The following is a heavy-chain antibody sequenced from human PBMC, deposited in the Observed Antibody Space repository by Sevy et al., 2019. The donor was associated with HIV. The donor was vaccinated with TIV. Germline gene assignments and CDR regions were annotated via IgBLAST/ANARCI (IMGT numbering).Heavy chain of an antibody. J-gene: IGHJ4*01. V-gene: IGHV3-48*01. Sequence: GGSLRLSCVASGFTFSSYSMNWVRQAPGKGLEWVSYISSSSDSSRTLYYADSVKGRFSISRDNAKNSVHLQMTSLGVEDTAVYYGGGPDLSGWYFDFWGHGTLVTVSS. CDR3: GGPDLSGWYFDF. CDR2: ISSSSDSSRTL. D-gene: IGHD6-19*01. CDR1: GFTFSSYS.